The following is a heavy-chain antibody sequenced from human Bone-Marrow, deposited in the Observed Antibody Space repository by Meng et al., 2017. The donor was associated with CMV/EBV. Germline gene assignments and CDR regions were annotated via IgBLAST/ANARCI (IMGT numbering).Heavy chain of an antibody. CDR2: IYYSGST. CDR1: GGSISSYS. Sequence: GSLRLSCTVSGGSISSYSWSWIRQPPGKGLEWIGYIYYSGSTNYNTSLKSRVTISVDTSKNKFSLKLSSVPAADTAVNYCARVVIDCSSNSCYRSYGMDVWGQGTTVTVSS. D-gene: IGHD2-2*02. J-gene: IGHJ6*02. V-gene: IGHV4-59*01. CDR3: ARVVIDCSSNSCYRSYGMDV.